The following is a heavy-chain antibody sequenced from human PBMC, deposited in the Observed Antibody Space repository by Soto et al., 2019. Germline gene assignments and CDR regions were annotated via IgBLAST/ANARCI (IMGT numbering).Heavy chain of an antibody. CDR3: ATSNYDAVTGYYVFDH. V-gene: IGHV4-30-4*01. D-gene: IGHD3-9*01. CDR1: GSSMNRTNYY. Sequence: QMQLQESGPGLVKPPQTLSLTCTVSGSSMNRTNYYWSWIRQPPGRGLEWIGYIFHSGATYDSPSLQRRVTISLDTSKSQFSPQLSSVTAADTAVYFCATSNYDAVTGYYVFDHWGQGALVTVSS. CDR2: IFHSGAT. J-gene: IGHJ4*02.